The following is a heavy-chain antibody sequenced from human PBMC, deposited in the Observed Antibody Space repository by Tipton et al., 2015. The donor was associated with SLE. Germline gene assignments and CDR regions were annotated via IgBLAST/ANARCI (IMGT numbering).Heavy chain of an antibody. CDR2: IYYTGST. V-gene: IGHV4-31*11. Sequence: TLSLTCAVWGGSFRGYYWSWIRQHPGKGLEWIGYIYYTGSTYYNPSLKSRLTISLDTSKNQFSLELNSVTAADTAIYYCAGDRSSGLATLFKYWGQGTLVTVSS. CDR3: AGDRSSGLATLFKY. CDR1: GGSFRGYY. J-gene: IGHJ4*02. D-gene: IGHD5-12*01.